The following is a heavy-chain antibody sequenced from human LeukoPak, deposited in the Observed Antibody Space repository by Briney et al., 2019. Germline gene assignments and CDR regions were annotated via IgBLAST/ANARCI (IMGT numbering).Heavy chain of an antibody. CDR2: VPYTGRT. V-gene: IGHV4-59*01. Sequence: PPENLSLTCTVAGGSLSSVYWGWSRHLPKKRLEWIGYVPYTGRTKYNPSLQSRVTISIDTSKSQFSLKLTSVTAADTAVYSCARLLDNDISGDPDTFDVWGQGTTVIVSS. CDR1: GGSLSSVY. J-gene: IGHJ3*01. D-gene: IGHD3-22*01. CDR3: ARLLDNDISGDPDTFDV.